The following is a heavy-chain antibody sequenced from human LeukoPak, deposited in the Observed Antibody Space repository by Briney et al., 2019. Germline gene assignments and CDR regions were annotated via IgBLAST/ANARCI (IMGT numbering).Heavy chain of an antibody. D-gene: IGHD3-10*01. V-gene: IGHV1-2*02. CDR2: INPNSGGT. CDR3: AADLYGSDPYDAFDI. CDR1: GYTFTGYY. J-gene: IGHJ3*02. Sequence: GASVKVSCKASGYTFTGYYMHWVRQAPGQGLEWMGWINPNSGGTNYAQKFQGRVTMTRDTSISTAYMEPSRLRSDDTAVYYCAADLYGSDPYDAFDIWGQGTMVTVSS.